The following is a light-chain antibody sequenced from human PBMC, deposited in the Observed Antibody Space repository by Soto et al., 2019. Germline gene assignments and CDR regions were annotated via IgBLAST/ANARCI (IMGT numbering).Light chain of an antibody. CDR2: GAS. CDR3: QQYNNWPRT. CDR1: QSVSSY. Sequence: EILMTQSPATLSVSPGERVTLSCRASQSVSSYLAWYQLKPGQPPRLLIYGASTRATGIPARFSGSGSGTEFTLTISSLQSEDFAVYYCQQYNNWPRTFGQGTKVDIK. V-gene: IGKV3-15*01. J-gene: IGKJ1*01.